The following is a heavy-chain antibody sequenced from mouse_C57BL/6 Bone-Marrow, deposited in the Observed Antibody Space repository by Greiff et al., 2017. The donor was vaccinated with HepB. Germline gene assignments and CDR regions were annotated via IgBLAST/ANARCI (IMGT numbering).Heavy chain of an antibody. V-gene: IGHV1-54*01. J-gene: IGHJ3*01. CDR1: GYAFTNYL. CDR3: ARSPYDYDEGFAY. D-gene: IGHD2-4*01. Sequence: QVQLQQSGAELVRPGTSVKVSCKASGYAFTNYLIEWVKQRPGQGLEWIGVINPGSGGTNYTEKFKGKATLTADKSSSTAYMQLSSLTSEDSAVYFCARSPYDYDEGFAYWGQGTLVTVSA. CDR2: INPGSGGT.